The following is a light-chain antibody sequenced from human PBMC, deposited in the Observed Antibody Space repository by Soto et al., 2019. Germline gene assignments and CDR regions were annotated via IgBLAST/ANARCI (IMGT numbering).Light chain of an antibody. Sequence: EIVMTQSPVTLSVSPGERATLSCRASQSVSTSLAWFQQKPGQAPRLIIYRASARATGIPDRFSGSGSGTEFTLTISTLQSEYCAVYYCQQYYNWPRGTFGGGTKVEIK. CDR1: QSVSTS. V-gene: IGKV3-15*01. CDR2: RAS. J-gene: IGKJ4*01. CDR3: QQYYNWPRGT.